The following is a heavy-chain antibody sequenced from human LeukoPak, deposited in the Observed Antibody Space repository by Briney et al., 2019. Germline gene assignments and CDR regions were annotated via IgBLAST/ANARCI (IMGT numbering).Heavy chain of an antibody. Sequence: SETLSLTCTVSGGSISSYYWSWIRQPPGKGLEWIGYIYYSGSTNYNPSLKSRVTISVDTSKNQFSLKLSSVTAADTAVYYCARHACSSTSCYFTMIVVVNPGAFDIWGQGTMVTVSS. D-gene: IGHD2-2*01. J-gene: IGHJ3*02. CDR1: GGSISSYY. CDR2: IYYSGST. CDR3: ARHACSSTSCYFTMIVVVNPGAFDI. V-gene: IGHV4-59*08.